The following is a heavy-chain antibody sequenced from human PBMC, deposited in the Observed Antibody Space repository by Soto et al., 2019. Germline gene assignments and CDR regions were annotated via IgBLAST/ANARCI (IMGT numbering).Heavy chain of an antibody. V-gene: IGHV3-23*01. CDR1: GFTFSLSA. D-gene: IGHD3-9*01. CDR2: LSGGGSTT. CDR3: AKGPEYDISTGCDY. Sequence: EVQLLESGGGFVQPGESLRLSCAASGFTFSLSAMSWVRQAPGRGLDWVSPLSGGGSTTAYADSVKGRFTISRDNSKNTVHLQMNSLRAGDTAVYYCAKGPEYDISTGCDYWGQGALVTVSS. J-gene: IGHJ4*02.